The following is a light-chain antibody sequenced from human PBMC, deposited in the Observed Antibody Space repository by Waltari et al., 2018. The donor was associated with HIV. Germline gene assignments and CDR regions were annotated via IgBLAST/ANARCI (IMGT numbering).Light chain of an antibody. J-gene: IGKJ5*01. CDR1: QSLLHRNGYNY. Sequence: DIVMTQSPLSLPVTPGEPASISCRSSQSLLHRNGYNYLDWYLQKPGQSPQLLSYLGSNRASGVPDRFSGSGSGTDFTLKISRVEAEDVGVYYCMQALQRITFGQGTRLEIK. CDR2: LGS. V-gene: IGKV2-28*01. CDR3: MQALQRIT.